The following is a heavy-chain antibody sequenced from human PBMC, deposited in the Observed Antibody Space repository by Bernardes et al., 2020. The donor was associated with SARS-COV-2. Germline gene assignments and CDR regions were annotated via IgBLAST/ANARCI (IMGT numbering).Heavy chain of an antibody. J-gene: IGHJ5*02. Sequence: ASMKVPCKVSGYTLTELSMHWVRQAPGKGLEWMGGFDPEDGETIYAQKFQGRVTMTEDTSTDTAYMELSSLRSEDTAVYYCATVPPFISGWYLSVHPHWFDPWGQGTLVTVAS. CDR2: FDPEDGET. CDR3: ATVPPFISGWYLSVHPHWFDP. V-gene: IGHV1-24*01. D-gene: IGHD6-19*01. CDR1: GYTLTELS.